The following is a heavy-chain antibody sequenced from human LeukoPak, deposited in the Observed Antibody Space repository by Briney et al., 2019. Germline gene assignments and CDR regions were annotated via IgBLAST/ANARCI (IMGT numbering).Heavy chain of an antibody. CDR1: GFTFSSYA. Sequence: GGSLRLSCAASGFTFSSYAMSWVRQAPGKGLEWVSAISGSGGSTYYADSVKGRFTISRDNSKNTLYLQMSSLRAEDTAVYYCAKDRDGDLYAFDIWGQGTMVTVSS. J-gene: IGHJ3*02. CDR3: AKDRDGDLYAFDI. CDR2: ISGSGGST. D-gene: IGHD4-17*01. V-gene: IGHV3-23*01.